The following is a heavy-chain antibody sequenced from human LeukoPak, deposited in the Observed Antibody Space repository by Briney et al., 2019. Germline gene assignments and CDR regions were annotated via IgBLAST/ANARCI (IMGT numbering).Heavy chain of an antibody. Sequence: GGSLRLSCVASGFSFSTYWLHWVRPAPGGGRVWVSHINSDERNTTYADSVTGRSTITRDNAKNPLYLQMNSRRAEDTAVYYCARVLAQQQGYWGQGTPVTVSS. CDR1: GFSFSTYW. D-gene: IGHD6-13*01. J-gene: IGHJ4*02. CDR2: INSDERNT. CDR3: ARVLAQQQGY. V-gene: IGHV3-74*01.